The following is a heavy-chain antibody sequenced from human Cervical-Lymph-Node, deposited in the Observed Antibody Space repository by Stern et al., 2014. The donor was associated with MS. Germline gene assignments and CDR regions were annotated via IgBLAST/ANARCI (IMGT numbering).Heavy chain of an antibody. D-gene: IGHD6-13*01. Sequence: QLQLQESCPGLLKPSQTLSLTCTVSSGSISSGGYYWSWIRQQPGKALEWIGYIFSTGRTYYNPSLKSRLTISVGNSKNQFSLNLTSVTAADTAIYYCLRSRDAAYSTSWTDYWGQGILVTVSS. CDR3: LRSRDAAYSTSWTDY. V-gene: IGHV4-31*03. CDR2: IFSTGRT. J-gene: IGHJ4*02. CDR1: SGSISSGGYY.